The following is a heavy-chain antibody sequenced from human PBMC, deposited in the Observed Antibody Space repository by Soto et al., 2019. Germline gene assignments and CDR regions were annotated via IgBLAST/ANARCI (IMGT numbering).Heavy chain of an antibody. D-gene: IGHD3-10*01. Sequence: QITLKESGPTPVKPTQTLTLTCSFSGFSLTTNGAGVAWVRQPPGKALEWLTLVYWDDDKRYSPSLQNRLTINKDSSKNQVVLRLTDLDPRDTGTYCWVHVRQGIFDFWGQGTLGTVSS. CDR1: GFSLTTNGAG. CDR3: VHVRQGIFDF. V-gene: IGHV2-5*02. J-gene: IGHJ4*02. CDR2: VYWDDDK.